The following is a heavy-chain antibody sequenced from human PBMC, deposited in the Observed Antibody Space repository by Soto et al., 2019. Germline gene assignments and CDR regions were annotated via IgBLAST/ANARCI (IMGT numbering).Heavy chain of an antibody. J-gene: IGHJ6*02. CDR3: ARFSFDRDYYYYYGMDV. CDR1: GGSISSGGYY. V-gene: IGHV4-31*03. Sequence: SETLSLTCTVSGGSISSGGYYWSWIRQHPGKGLEWIGYIYYSGSTYYNPSLKSRVTISVDTSKNQFSLKPSSVTAADTAVYYCARFSFDRDYYYYYGMDVWGQGTTVTVSS. D-gene: IGHD3-9*01. CDR2: IYYSGST.